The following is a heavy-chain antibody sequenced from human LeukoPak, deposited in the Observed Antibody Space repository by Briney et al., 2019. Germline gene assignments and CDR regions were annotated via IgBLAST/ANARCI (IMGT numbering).Heavy chain of an antibody. CDR2: IYYSGNT. D-gene: IGHD3-16*01. J-gene: IGHJ4*02. Sequence: SETLSLTCTVSGGSISSYYWSWIRQPPGKGLEWIGYIYYSGNTNYNPSLKSRVTISVDTSKNQFSLKLSSVTAADTAVYYCAREIGGPFDYWGQGTLVTVSS. CDR3: AREIGGPFDY. CDR1: GGSISSYY. V-gene: IGHV4-59*12.